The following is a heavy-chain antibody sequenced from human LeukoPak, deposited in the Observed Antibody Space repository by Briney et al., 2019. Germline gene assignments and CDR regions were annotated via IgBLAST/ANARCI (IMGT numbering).Heavy chain of an antibody. D-gene: IGHD3-10*01. CDR2: IYYSGST. CDR1: GGSISSGGYY. V-gene: IGHV4-31*03. J-gene: IGHJ3*02. CDR3: ARDSDYYGSPGVVGI. Sequence: PSETLSLTCTVSGGSISSGGYYWSWIRQHPGKGLEWIGYIYYSGSTYYNPSLKSRVTISVDTSKNQFSLKLSSVTAADTAVYYCARDSDYYGSPGVVGIWGQGTMVTVSS.